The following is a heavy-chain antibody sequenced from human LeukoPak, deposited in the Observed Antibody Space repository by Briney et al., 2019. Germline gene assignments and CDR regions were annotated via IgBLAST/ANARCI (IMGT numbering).Heavy chain of an antibody. CDR3: ARDSKTEEGFDY. V-gene: IGHV3-23*01. D-gene: IGHD2-21*02. CDR1: GFTFSNHA. CDR2: ITGSGGST. Sequence: GGPLRLSCAASGFTFSNHAMNWVRQAPGKGLEWVSAITGSGGSTFYADSVKGRLTISRDNSKNTLSLQMNSLRAEDSAIYYCARDSKTEEGFDYWGQGTLVTVSS. J-gene: IGHJ4*02.